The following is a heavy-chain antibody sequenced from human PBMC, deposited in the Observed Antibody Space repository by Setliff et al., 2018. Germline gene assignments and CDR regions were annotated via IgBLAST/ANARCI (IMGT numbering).Heavy chain of an antibody. J-gene: IGHJ6*03. CDR1: GFPLGDYG. Sequence: PGESLKISCVGSGFPLGDYGMDWVRQTPGKGLEWISYISTSSGTRYYADSVKGRFTISRDNANQSLYLQMNSLRAEDTAVYYCARLALTGYDSSGYYYALEYYYYMDVWGKGTTVTVSS. V-gene: IGHV3-48*01. D-gene: IGHD3-22*01. CDR3: ARLALTGYDSSGYYYALEYYYYMDV. CDR2: ISTSSGTR.